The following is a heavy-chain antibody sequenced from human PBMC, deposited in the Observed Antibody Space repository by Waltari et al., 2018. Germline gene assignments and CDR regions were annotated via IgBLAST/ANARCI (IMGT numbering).Heavy chain of an antibody. J-gene: IGHJ3*02. V-gene: IGHV3-48*04. D-gene: IGHD3-22*01. Sequence: EVQLVESGGGLVQSGGSLRLSCAASGFTFSSYTMSWVRQAPGKGLEWVSYILSNSFTIYYADSVKGRFTVSRDNAKNSLYLQMNSLRAEDTAVYFCARDQSSGPNAFDIWGQGTMVTVSS. CDR3: ARDQSSGPNAFDI. CDR1: GFTFSSYT. CDR2: ILSNSFTI.